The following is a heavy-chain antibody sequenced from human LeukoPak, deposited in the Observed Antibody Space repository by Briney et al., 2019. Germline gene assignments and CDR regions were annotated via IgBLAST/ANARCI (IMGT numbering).Heavy chain of an antibody. CDR3: ARDPTANIVARPTINY. J-gene: IGHJ4*02. D-gene: IGHD2-15*01. V-gene: IGHV3-21*01. CDR2: ISISISYI. CDR1: GFTFSSYS. Sequence: PGGSLRLSCAASGFTFSSYSMDWVRQAPRKRLEWVSSISISISYIYYTDSVKGRFTISRDNAKNSLYLQLNSLTAEDTAVYYCARDPTANIVARPTINYWGQGTLVTVSS.